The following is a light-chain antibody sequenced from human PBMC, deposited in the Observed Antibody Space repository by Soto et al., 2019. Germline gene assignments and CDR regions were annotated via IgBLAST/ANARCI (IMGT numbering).Light chain of an antibody. J-gene: IGKJ4*02. CDR2: TAS. CDR3: QQANTSPLT. Sequence: DIPMTQSPSSVSASVGDRVTITCRASQGISSWLAWYQQKPGKAHNLLIHTASSLQSGVPTIFSGRGSGTDLTLTVSSLQAEGFATYYCQQANTSPLTGGGGTKVEIK. CDR1: QGISSW. V-gene: IGKV1-12*01.